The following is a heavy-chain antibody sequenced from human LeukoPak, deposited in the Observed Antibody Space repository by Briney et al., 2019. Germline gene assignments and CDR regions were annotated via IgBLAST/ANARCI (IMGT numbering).Heavy chain of an antibody. CDR2: ISYDGSNK. D-gene: IGHD1-26*01. Sequence: GGSLRLSCAASGFSFSSYGMHWVRQAPGKGLEWVAVISYDGSNKYYADSVKGRFTISRDNSKNTLYLQMNSLRAEDTAVYYCATHSGSYYYLFDYWGQGTLVTVSS. CDR1: GFSFSSYG. J-gene: IGHJ4*02. CDR3: ATHSGSYYYLFDY. V-gene: IGHV3-30*19.